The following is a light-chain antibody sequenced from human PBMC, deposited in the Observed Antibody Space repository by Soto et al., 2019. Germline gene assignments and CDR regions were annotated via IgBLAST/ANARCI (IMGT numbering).Light chain of an antibody. CDR1: QSVLLTSNNKNY. V-gene: IGKV4-1*01. CDR2: WAS. J-gene: IGKJ4*01. CDR3: QQYSATLT. Sequence: DIVMTQSPDSLAVSLGERATINCKSSQSVLLTSNNKNYLAWYQQKPGQPPKVLISWASTRESGVPDRFSGSGSGTDFTLTITSLQAEDVAVDYCQQYSATLTFGGGTKVEIK.